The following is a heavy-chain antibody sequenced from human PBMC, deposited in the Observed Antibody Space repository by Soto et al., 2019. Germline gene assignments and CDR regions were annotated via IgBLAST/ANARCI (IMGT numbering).Heavy chain of an antibody. CDR2: IYPGDSET. CDR3: ARSPRSSPYFDY. CDR1: GYTFSNFW. Sequence: GESLKISCQCSGYTFSNFWIAWVRQLPGKGLEYMGIIYPGDSETRYSPSFHGKVTISADRSIGTAYLQWSSLEASDSAFYFCARSPRSSPYFDYWGQGALVTVSS. V-gene: IGHV5-51*01. D-gene: IGHD6-13*01. J-gene: IGHJ4*02.